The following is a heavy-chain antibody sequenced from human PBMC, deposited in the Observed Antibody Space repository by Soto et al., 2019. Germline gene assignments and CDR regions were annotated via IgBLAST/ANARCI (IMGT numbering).Heavy chain of an antibody. CDR2: IYPGDSDT. Sequence: LGESLKISCKGSGYSFTSYWIGWVRQMPGKGLEWMGIIYPGDSDTRYSPSFQGQVTISADKSISTAYLQWSSLKASDTAMYYCARGGDFVDTPTARYIDYWGQGTLVTVSS. V-gene: IGHV5-51*01. J-gene: IGHJ4*02. CDR1: GYSFTSYW. D-gene: IGHD5-18*01. CDR3: ARGGDFVDTPTARYIDY.